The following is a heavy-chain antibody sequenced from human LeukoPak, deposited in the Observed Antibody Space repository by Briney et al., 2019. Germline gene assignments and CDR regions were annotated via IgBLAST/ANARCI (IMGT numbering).Heavy chain of an antibody. Sequence: PSETLSLTCTVSGGSVSSYYWSWIRQPPGKGLVGSGYIYYSRSTNYNPSLKSRVTISVDTSKNQFSLKLSSVTAAYTAVYYCARDLGIAVAGTHYNWFDPWGQGTLVTVSS. CDR3: ARDLGIAVAGTHYNWFDP. D-gene: IGHD6-19*01. CDR1: GGSVSSYY. J-gene: IGHJ5*02. CDR2: IYYSRST. V-gene: IGHV4-59*02.